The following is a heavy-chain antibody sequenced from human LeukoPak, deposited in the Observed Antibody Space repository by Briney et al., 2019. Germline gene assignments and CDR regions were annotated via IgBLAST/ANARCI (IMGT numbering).Heavy chain of an antibody. CDR3: ASGTYRLGDY. D-gene: IGHD3-10*01. Sequence: GGSLRLSCAASGLSFSTYAMSWVRQAPGKGLEWVAGISGSGVDTHYAGSVNGRFRISRDNSANTLYLQMNSLREEDTALYYCASGTYRLGDYWGQGTQVAVSP. CDR1: GLSFSTYA. CDR2: ISGSGVDT. J-gene: IGHJ4*02. V-gene: IGHV3-23*01.